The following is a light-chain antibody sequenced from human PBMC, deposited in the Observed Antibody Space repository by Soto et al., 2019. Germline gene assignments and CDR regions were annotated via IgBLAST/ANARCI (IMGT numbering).Light chain of an antibody. CDR2: KAS. CDR1: RSISSW. V-gene: IGKV1-5*03. Sequence: DIQMTQSPSTLSASVGDRVTVTCRASRSISSWVAWYQQKPGKAPKLLIYKASALESGVPSRFSGSGSGTEFTLTISSLQPDDFATYYCQQYNSSPWTFGLGTKVEVK. CDR3: QQYNSSPWT. J-gene: IGKJ1*01.